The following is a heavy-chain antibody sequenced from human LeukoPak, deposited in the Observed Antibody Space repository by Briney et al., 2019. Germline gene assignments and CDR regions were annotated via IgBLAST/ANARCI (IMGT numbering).Heavy chain of an antibody. CDR3: AREGRRSSTSCRYYYGMDV. Sequence: GGSLRLSCAASGFTFSSYAMHWVRQAPGKGLEYVSAISSNGGSTYYANSVKGRFTISRDNSKNTLYLQMGSLRAEDMAVYYCAREGRRSSTSCRYYYGMDVWGQGTTVTVSS. D-gene: IGHD2-2*01. V-gene: IGHV3-64*01. J-gene: IGHJ6*02. CDR2: ISSNGGST. CDR1: GFTFSSYA.